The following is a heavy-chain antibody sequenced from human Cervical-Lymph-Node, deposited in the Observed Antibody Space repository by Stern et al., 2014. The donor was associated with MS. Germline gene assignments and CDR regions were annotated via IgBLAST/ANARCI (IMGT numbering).Heavy chain of an antibody. Sequence: EEQLLQSGGGLVKPGGSLRLSCAASGFTFRNAWMTWIRQAPGKGLEWVGRIKSKTDGGTPDYAAPVKGRFTISRDDSKNTLYLQMNSLKPEDTAVYYCTTLDRSYPYYYYGMDVWGQGTTVTVSS. CDR3: TTLDRSYPYYYYGMDV. CDR2: IKSKTDGGTP. D-gene: IGHD1-26*01. J-gene: IGHJ6*02. CDR1: GFTFRNAW. V-gene: IGHV3-15*01.